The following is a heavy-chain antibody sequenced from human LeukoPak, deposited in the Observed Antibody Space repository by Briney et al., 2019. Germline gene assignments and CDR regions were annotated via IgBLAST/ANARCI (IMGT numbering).Heavy chain of an antibody. Sequence: PSETLSLTCAVYGGSFSGYYWSWIRQPPGKGLEWIGEINHSGSTNYNPSLKSRVTISVDTSKNQFSLKLSSVTAADTAVYYCARGNRKRITMVRGVIPVVWYMDVWGKGTTVTVSS. D-gene: IGHD3-10*01. CDR2: INHSGST. V-gene: IGHV4-34*01. CDR1: GGSFSGYY. CDR3: ARGNRKRITMVRGVIPVVWYMDV. J-gene: IGHJ6*03.